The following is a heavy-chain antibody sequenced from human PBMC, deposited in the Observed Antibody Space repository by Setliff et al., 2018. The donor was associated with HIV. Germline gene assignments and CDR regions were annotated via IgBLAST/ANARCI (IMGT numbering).Heavy chain of an antibody. CDR2: ISSSSSYI. CDR1: GFTFSSYS. CDR3: AKDAGSYSYVHEYFQH. Sequence: GGSLRLSCAASGFTFSSYSMNWVRQVPGKGLEWVSSISSSSSYIYYADSVKGRFTISRDNAKNTLFLQMNSLRAEDTAVYYCAKDAGSYSYVHEYFQHWGQGTLVTVSS. V-gene: IGHV3-21*01. J-gene: IGHJ1*01. D-gene: IGHD5-18*01.